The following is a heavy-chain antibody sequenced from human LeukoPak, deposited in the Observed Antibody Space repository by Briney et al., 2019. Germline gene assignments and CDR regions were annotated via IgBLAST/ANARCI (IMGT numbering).Heavy chain of an antibody. D-gene: IGHD6-13*01. Sequence: VASVKVSCKASGYTFTGYYMHWVRQAPGQGLEWMGWINPNSGGTNYAQKFQGRVTMTRDTSISTAYMELSRLRSDDTAVYYCARDPAAAADTFDYWGQGTLVTVSS. CDR1: GYTFTGYY. V-gene: IGHV1-2*02. J-gene: IGHJ4*02. CDR2: INPNSGGT. CDR3: ARDPAAAADTFDY.